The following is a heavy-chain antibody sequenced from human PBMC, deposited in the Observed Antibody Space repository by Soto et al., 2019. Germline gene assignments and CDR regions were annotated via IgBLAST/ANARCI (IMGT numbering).Heavy chain of an antibody. V-gene: IGHV1-69*01. J-gene: IGHJ4*02. D-gene: IGHD3-22*01. Sequence: QVQLVQSGAEVKKPGSSVKVSCKASGGTFSSYAISWVRQAPGQGLEWMGGIIPIFGTANYAQKFQGRVTITADESTSTAYMGLSSLRSEDTAVYYCARAGGGFGYYDSSGYVYWGQGTLVTVSS. CDR3: ARAGGGFGYYDSSGYVY. CDR2: IIPIFGTA. CDR1: GGTFSSYA.